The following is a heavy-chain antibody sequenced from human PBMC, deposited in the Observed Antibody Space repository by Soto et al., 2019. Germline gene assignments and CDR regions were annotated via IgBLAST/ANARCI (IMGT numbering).Heavy chain of an antibody. CDR2: INPSGGST. Sequence: GASVKVSCKASGYTFTSYYMHWVRQAPGQGLEWMGIINPSGGSTSYAQKFQGRVTMTRDTSTSTVYMELSSLRSEDTAVYYCARGVNCGGDCYAYYYYYGMDVWGQGTTVTVSS. CDR1: GYTFTSYY. D-gene: IGHD2-21*02. J-gene: IGHJ6*02. CDR3: ARGVNCGGDCYAYYYYYGMDV. V-gene: IGHV1-46*03.